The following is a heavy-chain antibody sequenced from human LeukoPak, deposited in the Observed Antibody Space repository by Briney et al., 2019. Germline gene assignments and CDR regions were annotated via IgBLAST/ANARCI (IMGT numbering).Heavy chain of an antibody. D-gene: IGHD4-17*01. Sequence: SETLSLTCTVSDVSISSSSYYWGWIRQPPGKGLEWIGRIYTSGTTHYNPSLKSRVTMSVDTSKNPFSLNLSSVTAADTAIYYCARLSTVTTSFDYWGQGTLVTVSS. V-gene: IGHV4-39*07. CDR1: DVSISSSSYY. CDR3: ARLSTVTTSFDY. CDR2: IYTSGTT. J-gene: IGHJ4*02.